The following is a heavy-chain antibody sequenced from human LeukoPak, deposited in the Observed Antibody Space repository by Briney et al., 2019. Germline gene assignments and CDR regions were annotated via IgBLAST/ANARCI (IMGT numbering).Heavy chain of an antibody. J-gene: IGHJ4*02. D-gene: IGHD6-19*01. Sequence: PSETLSLTCTVSGGSISSFYWSWIRQPPGKGLEWIGYIYYSGSTNYNPSLKSRVTISVDTSKNQFSLRLSSVTAADTAVYYCARQKTSGWPSYYFDYWGQGTLVTVSS. CDR2: IYYSGST. CDR3: ARQKTSGWPSYYFDY. CDR1: GGSISSFY. V-gene: IGHV4-59*01.